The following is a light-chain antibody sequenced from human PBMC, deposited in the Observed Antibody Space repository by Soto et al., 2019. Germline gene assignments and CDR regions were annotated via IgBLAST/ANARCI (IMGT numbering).Light chain of an antibody. J-gene: IGLJ1*01. Sequence: QSVLTQPASVSGSPGQSVTISCTGTTSDVGGYNYVSWYQQYPGKAPKLMIYEVSNRPSGVSDRFSGSKSGNTASLTISGLQADDEADYYCCSFTSSSTGVFGTGTKLTVL. CDR2: EVS. CDR3: CSFTSSSTGV. CDR1: TSDVGGYNY. V-gene: IGLV2-14*01.